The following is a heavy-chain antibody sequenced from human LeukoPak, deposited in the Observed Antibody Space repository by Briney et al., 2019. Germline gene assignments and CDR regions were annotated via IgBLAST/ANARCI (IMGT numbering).Heavy chain of an antibody. D-gene: IGHD3-10*02. CDR2: IYYSGST. J-gene: IGHJ6*02. CDR3: ARHNDYYVVGGMDV. V-gene: IGHV4-59*08. Sequence: PSETLSLTCTVSGGSISSYYWSWIRQPPGKGLGWFGYIYYSGSTNYNPSLKSRATISVDTSKNQFSLKLSSVTAADTAVYYCARHNDYYVVGGMDVWGQGTTVTVSS. CDR1: GGSISSYY.